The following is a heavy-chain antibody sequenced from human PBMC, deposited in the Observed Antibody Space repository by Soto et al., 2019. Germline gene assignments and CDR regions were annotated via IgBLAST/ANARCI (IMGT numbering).Heavy chain of an antibody. CDR1: GFTFTDAW. J-gene: IGHJ6*02. CDR2: IQSKGFGRAT. V-gene: IGHV3-15*01. CDR3: ATPDPGLTHVFYNMDF. Sequence: GGSLRLSCAGSGFTFTDAWINWVRQVPGKGLEWVGRIQSKGFGRATHYAAPVKDRVTISRDDSENTAYLQLDSLESEDTAVYYCATPDPGLTHVFYNMDFWGQGTTVTVSS. D-gene: IGHD3-9*01.